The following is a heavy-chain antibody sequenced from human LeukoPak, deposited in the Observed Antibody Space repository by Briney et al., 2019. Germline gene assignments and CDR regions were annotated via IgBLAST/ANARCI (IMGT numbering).Heavy chain of an antibody. CDR1: GGSISSSSYY. Sequence: PSETLSLTCTVSGGSISSSSYYRGWIRQPPGKGLEWIGSIYYSGSTNYNPSLKSRVTISVDTSKNQFSLKLSSVTAADTAVYYCARPRRYYYDSSGQEFNYWGQGTLVTVSS. CDR3: ARPRRYYYDSSGQEFNY. D-gene: IGHD3-22*01. V-gene: IGHV4-39*07. J-gene: IGHJ4*02. CDR2: IYYSGST.